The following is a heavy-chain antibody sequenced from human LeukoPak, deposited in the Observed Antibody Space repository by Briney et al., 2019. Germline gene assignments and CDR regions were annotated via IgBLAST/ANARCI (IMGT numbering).Heavy chain of an antibody. Sequence: ASVKVSCKASGYTFTGYYMHWVRQAPGQSLEWMGWINAESHKTKSAQKFQTRLSITTDTSASTVYMELSSLTSEDMAVYYCARGAAGSHYWFFDLWGRGTLLTVSS. D-gene: IGHD3-16*01. J-gene: IGHJ2*01. CDR2: INAESHKT. CDR1: GYTFTGYY. V-gene: IGHV1-3*01. CDR3: ARGAAGSHYWFFDL.